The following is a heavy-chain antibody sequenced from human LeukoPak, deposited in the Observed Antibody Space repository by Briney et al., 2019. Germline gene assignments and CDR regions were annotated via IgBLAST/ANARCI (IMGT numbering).Heavy chain of an antibody. CDR2: VYYSGTT. V-gene: IGHV4-38-2*02. J-gene: IGHJ4*02. CDR1: GYSIGSGYY. CDR3: AREEYGDYVGY. Sequence: SETLSLTCTVSGYSIGSGYYWGWIRQPPGKRLEWIGYVYYSGTTNYNPSLRSRVTISVDTSKNQFSLKLNSVTAADTAVYYCAREEYGDYVGYWGQGTLVTVAS. D-gene: IGHD4-17*01.